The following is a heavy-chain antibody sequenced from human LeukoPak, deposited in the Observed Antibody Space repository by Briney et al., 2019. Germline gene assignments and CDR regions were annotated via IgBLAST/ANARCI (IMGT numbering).Heavy chain of an antibody. CDR2: IYYSGST. D-gene: IGHD3-16*01. CDR3: ARGGGAPYYGMDV. CDR1: GGSISNYY. Sequence: PSEILSLTCTVSGGSISNYYWSWIRQPPGKGLEWIGNIYYSGSTKYNPSLKTRVTISVDTSKNRFSLTVRSVTAADTAVYYCARGGGAPYYGMDVWGRGTTVTVPS. V-gene: IGHV4-59*08. J-gene: IGHJ6*02.